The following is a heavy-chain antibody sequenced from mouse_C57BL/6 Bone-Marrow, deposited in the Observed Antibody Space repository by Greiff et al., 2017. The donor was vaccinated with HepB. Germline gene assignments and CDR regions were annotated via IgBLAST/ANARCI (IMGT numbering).Heavy chain of an antibody. Sequence: VQLQQSGAELVRPGTSVKMSCKASGYTFTNYWIGWAKQRPGHGLEWIGDIYPGGGYTNYNEKFKGKATLTADKSSSTAYMQFSSLTSEDSAIYYCARMVRYAMDYWGQGTSVTVSS. CDR3: ARMVRYAMDY. J-gene: IGHJ4*01. D-gene: IGHD2-2*01. CDR2: IYPGGGYT. V-gene: IGHV1-63*01. CDR1: GYTFTNYW.